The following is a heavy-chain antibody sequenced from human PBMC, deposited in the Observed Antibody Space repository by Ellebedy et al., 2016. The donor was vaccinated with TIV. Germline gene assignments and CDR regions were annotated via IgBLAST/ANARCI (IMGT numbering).Heavy chain of an antibody. J-gene: IGHJ4*02. CDR3: ASRLSSSGYYY. CDR2: INHSGST. Sequence: MPSETLSLTCAVYGGSFSGYYWSWIRQPPGKGLEWIGEINHSGSTNYNLSLKSRVTISVDMSKNQFSLKLSSVTAADTAVYYCASRLSSSGYYYWGQGTLVTVSS. D-gene: IGHD3-22*01. CDR1: GGSFSGYY. V-gene: IGHV4-34*01.